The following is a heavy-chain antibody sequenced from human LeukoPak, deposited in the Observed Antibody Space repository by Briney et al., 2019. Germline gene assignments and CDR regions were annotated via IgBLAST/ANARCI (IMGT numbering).Heavy chain of an antibody. CDR1: GGSFSGYY. Sequence: SETLSLTCAVYGGSFSGYYWSWIRQPPGKGLEWIGEINHSGSTNYNPSLKSRVTISVDTSKNQFSLKLSSVTAADTAVYYCARLLGDIVVVPAVYYYYYYMDVWGKGTTVTISS. CDR2: INHSGST. V-gene: IGHV4-34*01. CDR3: ARLLGDIVVVPAVYYYYYYMDV. J-gene: IGHJ6*03. D-gene: IGHD2-2*01.